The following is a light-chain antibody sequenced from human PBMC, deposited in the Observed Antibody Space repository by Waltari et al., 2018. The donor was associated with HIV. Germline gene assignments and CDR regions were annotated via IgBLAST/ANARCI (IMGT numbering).Light chain of an antibody. V-gene: IGKV1-9*01. CDR3: QQVNGYPLT. CDR1: QNLYSY. CDR2: GTS. J-gene: IGKJ4*01. Sequence: DIQLTQSPSFLSASIGDRVTITCRASQNLYSYLGCYQQKPGRAPQVLIYGTSTLQSGVPSRFSGSGSGTEFALTITNLQPDDFATYYCQQVNGYPLTFGGGTKVEIK.